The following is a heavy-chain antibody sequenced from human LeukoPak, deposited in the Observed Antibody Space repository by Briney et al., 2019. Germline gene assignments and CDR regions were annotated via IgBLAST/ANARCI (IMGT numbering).Heavy chain of an antibody. CDR3: ARGSAGSHLGELSLWSFDY. CDR2: IIPIFGTA. D-gene: IGHD3-16*02. CDR1: GGTFSSYA. Sequence: SVKVSCKASGGTFSSYAISWVRQAPGQGLEWMGGIIPIFGTANYAQKFQGRVTITADESTSTAYMELSSLRSEDTAVYYCARGSAGSHLGELSLWSFDYWGQGTLVTVSS. J-gene: IGHJ4*02. V-gene: IGHV1-69*13.